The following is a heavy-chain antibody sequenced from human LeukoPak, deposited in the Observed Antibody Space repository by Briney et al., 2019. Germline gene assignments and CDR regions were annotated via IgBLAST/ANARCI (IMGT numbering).Heavy chain of an antibody. CDR3: ARDRDWVFDY. CDR1: GFTFSNAW. V-gene: IGHV3-48*01. Sequence: GGSLRLSCAASGFTFSNAWMSWVRQAPGKGLEWVSYISTTSSTIYYADSVKGRFTISRDNAKNSLYLQMNSLRAEDTAVYYCARDRDWVFDYWGQGTLVTVSS. J-gene: IGHJ4*02. CDR2: ISTTSSTI. D-gene: IGHD2-21*02.